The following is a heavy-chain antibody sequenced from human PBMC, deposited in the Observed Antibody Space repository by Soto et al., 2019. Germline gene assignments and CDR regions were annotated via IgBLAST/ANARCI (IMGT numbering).Heavy chain of an antibody. Sequence: GGSLSLSCAASGFTFSSYSMNWVRQAPGKGLEWVSSISSSSSYIYYADSVKGRFTISRDNAKNSLYLQMNSLRAEDTAVYYCARVSRGYERDWGQGTLVTVSS. V-gene: IGHV3-21*01. D-gene: IGHD5-12*01. CDR2: ISSSSSYI. J-gene: IGHJ4*02. CDR1: GFTFSSYS. CDR3: ARVSRGYERD.